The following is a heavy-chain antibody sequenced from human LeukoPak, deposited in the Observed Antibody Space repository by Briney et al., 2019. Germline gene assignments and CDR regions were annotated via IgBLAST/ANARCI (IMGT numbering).Heavy chain of an antibody. CDR1: GFPFSTYS. CDR3: ARLRGFDY. V-gene: IGHV3-21*01. CDR2: ITSSSSYI. D-gene: IGHD4-17*01. J-gene: IGHJ4*02. Sequence: GGSLRLSCAASGFPFSTYSMDWVRQAPGKGLEWVSSITSSSSYIYYAESVKGRFTISRDNAKNSLYLQMNSLRAGDTAVYYCARLRGFDYWGQGTLVTVSS.